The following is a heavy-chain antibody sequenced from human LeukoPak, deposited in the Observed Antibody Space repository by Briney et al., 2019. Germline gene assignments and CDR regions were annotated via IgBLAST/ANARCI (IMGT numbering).Heavy chain of an antibody. CDR2: IYYSGST. J-gene: IGHJ4*02. D-gene: IGHD3-9*01. V-gene: IGHV4-59*12. CDR1: GGSISGYY. Sequence: PSETLCLTCSVSGGSISGYYWSWIRQPPGQGLEWIGYIYYSGSTNYNPSLKSRVIISRDTSKNQFSLNLSSVTAADTAVYYCARECPDFDWLSYFDYWGQGTLVTVSS. CDR3: ARECPDFDWLSYFDY.